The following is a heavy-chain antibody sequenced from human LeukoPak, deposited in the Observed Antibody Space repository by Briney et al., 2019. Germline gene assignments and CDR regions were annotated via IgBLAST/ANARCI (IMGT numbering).Heavy chain of an antibody. CDR3: ARTVRGASDY. CDR1: GFTFSSYS. Sequence: PGGSLRLSCAASGFTFSSYSMNWVRQAPGKGLEWVSYISSSSSTIYYADSVKGRFTISRDNAKNSLYLQMNSLRAEDTAVYYCARTVRGASDYWGQGTLVTVSS. J-gene: IGHJ4*02. D-gene: IGHD3-10*01. V-gene: IGHV3-48*01. CDR2: ISSSSSTI.